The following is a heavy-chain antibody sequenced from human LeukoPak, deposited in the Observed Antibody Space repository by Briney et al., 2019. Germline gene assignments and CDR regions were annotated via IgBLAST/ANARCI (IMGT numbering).Heavy chain of an antibody. CDR2: IRYDGSEK. J-gene: IGHJ4*02. Sequence: GGSLRLSCAVSGFTFKTAGMHWVRQAPGKGLEWVAFIRYDGSEKFYAGSVKGRFTISRDNAKNTLYLQMNSLTAEDTALYYCARGASSGYRIDYWGQGTLVTVSS. CDR1: GFTFKTAG. D-gene: IGHD5-18*01. CDR3: ARGASSGYRIDY. V-gene: IGHV3-30*02.